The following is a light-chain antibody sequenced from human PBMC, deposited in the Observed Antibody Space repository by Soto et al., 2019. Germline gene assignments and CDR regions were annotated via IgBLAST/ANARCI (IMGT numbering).Light chain of an antibody. Sequence: QSALTQPPSASGTPGQRVTISCSGSNSNIGSNTVNWYQRLPGTAPKLLIYYDNLRPSGVPDRISGSKSGTSASLAISGLQSDDEADYYCAAWDDSLNGRVFGTGTKVTVL. V-gene: IGLV1-44*01. CDR2: YDN. CDR3: AAWDDSLNGRV. J-gene: IGLJ1*01. CDR1: NSNIGSNT.